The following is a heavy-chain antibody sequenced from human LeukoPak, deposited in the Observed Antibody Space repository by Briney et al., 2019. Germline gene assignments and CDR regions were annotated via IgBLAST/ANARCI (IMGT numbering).Heavy chain of an antibody. CDR3: AREAHYYASSGYSLSDY. V-gene: IGHV3-21*01. Sequence: GGSLRPSCAPSGLTFSSYSMDWVRQAPGKGLEWVSSISSSSSYIYYADSVKGRFTISRDNAKNSLYLQMNSLRAEDTAVYYCAREAHYYASSGYSLSDYWGQGTLVTVSS. D-gene: IGHD3-22*01. J-gene: IGHJ4*02. CDR2: ISSSSSYI. CDR1: GLTFSSYS.